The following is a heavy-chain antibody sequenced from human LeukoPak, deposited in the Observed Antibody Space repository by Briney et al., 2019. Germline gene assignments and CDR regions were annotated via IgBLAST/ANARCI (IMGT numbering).Heavy chain of an antibody. Sequence: PGGSLRLSCAASGFTFSNAWMNWVRQTPGKGLEWVGRIESKTDSGTTDYAAPVKGRFTISRVDSKNTLYLQMNSLKTEDTAVYYCTTDILYGGASFDPWGQGTLVTVSS. V-gene: IGHV3-15*04. CDR3: TTDILYGGASFDP. D-gene: IGHD3-10*01. CDR2: IESKTDSGTT. J-gene: IGHJ5*02. CDR1: GFTFSNAW.